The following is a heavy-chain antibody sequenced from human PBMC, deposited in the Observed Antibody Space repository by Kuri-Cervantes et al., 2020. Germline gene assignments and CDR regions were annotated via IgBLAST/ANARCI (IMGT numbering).Heavy chain of an antibody. CDR2: IYSGGST. V-gene: IGHV3-66*02. Sequence: GESLKISCAASGFTVSSNYMSWVRQAPGKGLEWVSVIYSGGSTYYADSVKGRFTISRDNSKNTLYLQMNSLRAEDTAVYYCARDSGTMVRGVIWGMDVWGQGTTVTVSS. J-gene: IGHJ6*02. CDR3: ARDSGTMVRGVIWGMDV. CDR1: GFTVSSNY. D-gene: IGHD3-10*01.